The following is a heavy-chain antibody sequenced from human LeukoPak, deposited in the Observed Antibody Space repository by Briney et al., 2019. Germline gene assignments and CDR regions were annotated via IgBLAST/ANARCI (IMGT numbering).Heavy chain of an antibody. CDR2: ISSSSSYI. CDR3: APGAMVRGASS. Sequence: SGGSPRLSCAASGFTFSSYSMNWVRQAPGKGLEWVSSISSSSSYIYYADSVKGRFTISRDNAKNSLYLQMNSLRAEDTAVYYCAPGAMVRGASSWGQGTLVTVSS. CDR1: GFTFSSYS. V-gene: IGHV3-21*01. J-gene: IGHJ5*02. D-gene: IGHD3-10*01.